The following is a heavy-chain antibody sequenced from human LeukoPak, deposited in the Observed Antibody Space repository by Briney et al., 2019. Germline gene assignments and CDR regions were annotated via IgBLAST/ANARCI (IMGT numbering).Heavy chain of an antibody. CDR2: INHSGST. CDR3: ASEPPYYYGMDV. CDR1: GGSFSGYY. J-gene: IGHJ6*02. V-gene: IGHV4-34*01. Sequence: SETLSLTCAVYGGSFSGYYRSWIRQPPGKGLEWIGEINHSGSTNYNPSLKSRVTISVDTSKNQFSLKLSSVTAADTAVYYCASEPPYYYGMDVWGQGTTVTVSS.